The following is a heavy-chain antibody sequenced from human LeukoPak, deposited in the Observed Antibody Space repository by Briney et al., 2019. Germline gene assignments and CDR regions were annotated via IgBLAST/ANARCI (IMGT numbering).Heavy chain of an antibody. V-gene: IGHV3-23*01. D-gene: IGHD2-15*01. CDR3: AKDLHGGLDY. J-gene: IGHJ4*02. CDR2: ISGNGAGT. Sequence: GGSLRLSCAASGFTFSIYGMSWVRQAPGKGLEWVSGISGNGAGTYYADSVKGRLTISRDNSKNTLYLQMNSLRVEDTAVYYCAKDLHGGLDYWGQGTLVTVSS. CDR1: GFTFSIYG.